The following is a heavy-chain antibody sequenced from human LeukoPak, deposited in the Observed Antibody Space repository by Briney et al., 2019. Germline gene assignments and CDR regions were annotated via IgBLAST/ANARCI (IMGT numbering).Heavy chain of an antibody. Sequence: ASVKVSCKASGYTFTGYYMHWVRQAPGQGLEWMGWINPNSGGTNYAQKFQGRVTMTRDTSIGTAYMELSRLRSDDTAVYYCATLGDYYDSSGYYYEDLSFDYWGQGTLVTVSS. CDR3: ATLGDYYDSSGYYYEDLSFDY. J-gene: IGHJ4*02. CDR1: GYTFTGYY. CDR2: INPNSGGT. D-gene: IGHD3-22*01. V-gene: IGHV1-2*02.